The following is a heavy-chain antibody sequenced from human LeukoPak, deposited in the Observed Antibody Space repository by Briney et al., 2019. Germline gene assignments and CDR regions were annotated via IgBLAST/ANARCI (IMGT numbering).Heavy chain of an antibody. D-gene: IGHD1-26*01. J-gene: IGHJ6*03. CDR2: SNDSGGT. CDR1: GGTFSGYY. Sequence: SETLSLTCAVYGGTFSGYYWSWIRQPPGKRLEWVGESNDSGGTNYNPSLKSRVTISADKSKDQVSLKLTSVTAADTAVYYCARLSVIVGAALEYYYYYMDVWGQGTTVTVSS. V-gene: IGHV4-34*01. CDR3: ARLSVIVGAALEYYYYYMDV.